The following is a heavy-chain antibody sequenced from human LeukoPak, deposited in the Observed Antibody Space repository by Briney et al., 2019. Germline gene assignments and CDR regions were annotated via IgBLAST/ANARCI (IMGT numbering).Heavy chain of an antibody. V-gene: IGHV3-30-3*01. CDR3: ARDLPWLDP. CDR2: ISYDGSNK. J-gene: IGHJ5*02. Sequence: PGGSLRLSCAASGFTFSSYVMHWVRQAPGKGLEWVAVISYDGSNKYYADSVKGRFTISRDNSKNTLYLQMNSLRAEDTAVYYRARDLPWLDPWGQGTLVTVSS. CDR1: GFTFSSYV.